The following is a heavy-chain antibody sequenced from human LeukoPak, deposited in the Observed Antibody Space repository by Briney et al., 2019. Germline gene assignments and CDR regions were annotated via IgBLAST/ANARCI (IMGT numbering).Heavy chain of an antibody. Sequence: PGGSLRLSCAASGFTFSSYSMNWVRQAPGKGLEWVSSISSSSSYIYYADSVKGRFTISRDNAKNSLYLQMNSLRAEDTAVYYCARGSQWELYFDYWGQGPLVTVSS. CDR2: ISSSSSYI. J-gene: IGHJ4*02. D-gene: IGHD1-26*01. CDR1: GFTFSSYS. V-gene: IGHV3-21*01. CDR3: ARGSQWELYFDY.